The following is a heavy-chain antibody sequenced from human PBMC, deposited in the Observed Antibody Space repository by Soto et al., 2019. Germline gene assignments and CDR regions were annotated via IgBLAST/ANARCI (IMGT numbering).Heavy chain of an antibody. Sequence: ASVKVSCKASGGTFSSYAISWVRQAPGQGLEWMGGIIPIFGTANYAQKFQGRVTITADESTSTAYMELSSLRSEDTAVYYCARDRPSIAARYYYYGMDVWGQGTTVTVSS. D-gene: IGHD6-6*01. CDR1: GGTFSSYA. CDR2: IIPIFGTA. J-gene: IGHJ6*02. CDR3: ARDRPSIAARYYYYGMDV. V-gene: IGHV1-69*13.